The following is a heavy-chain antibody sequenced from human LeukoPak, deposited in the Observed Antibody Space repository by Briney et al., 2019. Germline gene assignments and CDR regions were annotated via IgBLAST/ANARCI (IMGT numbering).Heavy chain of an antibody. J-gene: IGHJ5*02. D-gene: IGHD2/OR15-2a*01. CDR1: GGSFSGYY. CDR3: ARDFYPRWFDP. V-gene: IGHV4-4*07. CDR2: ISTSGST. Sequence: PSETLSLTCAVYGGSFSGYYWSWIRQPAGKGLESIGHISTSGSTNYNPSLKSRVTMSVDTSKNQFSLKLSSVTAADTAVYYCARDFYPRWFDPWGQGTLVTVSS.